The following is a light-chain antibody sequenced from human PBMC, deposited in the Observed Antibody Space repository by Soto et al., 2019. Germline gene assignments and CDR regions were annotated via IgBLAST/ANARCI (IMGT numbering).Light chain of an antibody. Sequence: EIVMMQSPATLSVSPGERATLSCRASQSVNSYLAWYQQKPGQPPRLLIYTTSSRATGVPARFSGSGSGTEFTLTISSLQSEDFAVYYCQQFNSWPYTFGQGTKLEIK. J-gene: IGKJ2*01. CDR1: QSVNSY. V-gene: IGKV3-15*01. CDR3: QQFNSWPYT. CDR2: TTS.